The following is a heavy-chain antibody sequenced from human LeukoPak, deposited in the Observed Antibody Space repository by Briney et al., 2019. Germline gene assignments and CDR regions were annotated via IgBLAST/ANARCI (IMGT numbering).Heavy chain of an antibody. V-gene: IGHV4-59*12. Sequence: PSETLSLTCTVSGGSISSYYWSWIRQPPGKGLEWIAYISDIGSTNYNPSLKSRVTMSVDTSKNQFSLKLSSVTAADTAVYYCARDPGYSSSWYWLDAFDIWGQGTMVTVSS. CDR2: ISDIGST. CDR3: ARDPGYSSSWYWLDAFDI. D-gene: IGHD6-13*01. J-gene: IGHJ3*02. CDR1: GGSISSYY.